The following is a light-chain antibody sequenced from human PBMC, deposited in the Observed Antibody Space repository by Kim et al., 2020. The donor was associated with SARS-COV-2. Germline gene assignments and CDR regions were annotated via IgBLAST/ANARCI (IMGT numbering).Light chain of an antibody. J-gene: IGLJ3*02. Sequence: SYELTQPPSVSVAPGKTARITCGGNNIGSKSVHWYQQKPGQAPVLVIYYDSDRPSGIPERFSGSNSGNTATLTISRVEAGDEADYHCQVWDSSTDWVFGGGTKVTVL. V-gene: IGLV3-21*04. CDR3: QVWDSSTDWV. CDR1: NIGSKS. CDR2: YDS.